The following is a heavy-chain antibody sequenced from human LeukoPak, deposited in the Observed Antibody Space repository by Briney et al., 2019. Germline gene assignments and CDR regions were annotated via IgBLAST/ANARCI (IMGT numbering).Heavy chain of an antibody. V-gene: IGHV3-73*01. CDR2: IRSKANSYAT. CDR3: TRRPDYGDYGRDY. J-gene: IGHJ4*02. CDR1: GFTFSGSA. Sequence: GGSLRLSCAASGFTFSGSAMHWVRQASGKGLEWVGRIRSKANSYATAYAASVKGRFTISRDDSKNTAYLQMNSLKTEDTAVYYCTRRPDYGDYGRDYWGQGTLVTVSS. D-gene: IGHD4-17*01.